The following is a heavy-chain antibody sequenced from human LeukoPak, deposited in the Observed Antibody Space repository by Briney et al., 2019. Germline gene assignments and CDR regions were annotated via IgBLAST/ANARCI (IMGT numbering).Heavy chain of an antibody. CDR2: IWYDGSNR. CDR3: ARDLGGDYVENWFDM. J-gene: IGHJ5*02. Sequence: PGRSLRLSCLASGFNFSSYGMHWVRQAPGKGLGWVAIIWYDGSNRNYPDSVKGRFTISRDNSKNTLYLQMNSLRAEDTAVYYCARDLGGDYVENWFDMWGQGTLVTVSS. D-gene: IGHD4-17*01. CDR1: GFNFSSYG. V-gene: IGHV3-33*01.